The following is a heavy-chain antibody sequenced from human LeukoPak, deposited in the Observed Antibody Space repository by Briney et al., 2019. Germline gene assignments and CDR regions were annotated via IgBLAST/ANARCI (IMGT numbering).Heavy chain of an antibody. D-gene: IGHD6-25*01. J-gene: IGHJ6*03. CDR3: ARDGSGFYLYYYMDV. CDR1: GFTLSDYS. V-gene: IGHV3-21*06. Sequence: GGSLRLSCAASGFTLSDYSINWVREAPGKGLEWVSSISTSSTYTFYADSVKGRFTISRDNRKNILYLQMSSLTAEDTAVYYCARDGSGFYLYYYMDVWGKGTTVTVSS. CDR2: ISTSSTYT.